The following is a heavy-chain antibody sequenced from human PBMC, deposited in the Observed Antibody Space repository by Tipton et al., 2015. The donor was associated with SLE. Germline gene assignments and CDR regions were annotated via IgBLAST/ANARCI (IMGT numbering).Heavy chain of an antibody. Sequence: SLRLSCVASGFNFSAFAMNWVRQAPGKGLEWVSVIYIRGSTYYSDSVKGRFTISRDSSKNSLYLQMNSLRPEDTAVYYCATAAAPWGQGTLVTVSS. J-gene: IGHJ4*02. V-gene: IGHV3-23*03. CDR2: IYIRGST. CDR1: GFNFSAFA. CDR3: ATAAAP.